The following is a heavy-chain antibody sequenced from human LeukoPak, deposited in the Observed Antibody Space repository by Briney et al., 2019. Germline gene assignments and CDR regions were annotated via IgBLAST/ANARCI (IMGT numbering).Heavy chain of an antibody. CDR2: ISSSSSTI. CDR1: GFTFSNYN. V-gene: IGHV3-48*01. Sequence: PGGSLRLSCAASGFTFSNYNMNWVRQAPGKGLEWVSYISSSSSTIHYADSVKGRFTISRDNAKNSLYLQMNSLRAEDTAVYYCARDHHRRLYDSQARDTFDIWGQGTMVTVS. D-gene: IGHD3-22*01. CDR3: ARDHHRRLYDSQARDTFDI. J-gene: IGHJ3*02.